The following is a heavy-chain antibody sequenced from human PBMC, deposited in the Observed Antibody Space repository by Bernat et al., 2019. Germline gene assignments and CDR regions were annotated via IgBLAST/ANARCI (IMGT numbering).Heavy chain of an antibody. CDR1: GGSFSGYY. CDR2: INHSGST. CDR3: ARIIMVRGISR. V-gene: IGHV4-34*01. J-gene: IGHJ4*02. D-gene: IGHD3-10*01. Sequence: QVQLQQWGAGLLKPSETLSLTCAVYGGSFSGYYWSWIRQPPGKGLEWIGEINHSGSTNYNPSLKSRVTISVDTSKNQSSLKLSSVTAVDTAVYYCARIIMVRGISRWGQGTLVTVSS.